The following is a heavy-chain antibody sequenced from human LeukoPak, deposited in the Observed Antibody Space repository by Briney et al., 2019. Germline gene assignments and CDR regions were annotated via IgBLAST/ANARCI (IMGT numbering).Heavy chain of an antibody. CDR3: ARVRDGTQDYDFWSGYYLYHYYYYMDV. Sequence: ASVKVSYKASGYTFTSYEINWVRQATGQGLEWVGWMNPKSGNTGYAHKFQGRVTMTRNTSINTAHMELSSLRSEDTAVYYCARVRDGTQDYDFWSGYYLYHYYYYMDVWGKGTTVTVSS. D-gene: IGHD3-3*01. V-gene: IGHV1-8*01. CDR2: MNPKSGNT. J-gene: IGHJ6*03. CDR1: GYTFTSYE.